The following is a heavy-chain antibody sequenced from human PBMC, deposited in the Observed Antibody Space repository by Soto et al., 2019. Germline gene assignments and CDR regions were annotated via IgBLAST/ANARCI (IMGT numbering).Heavy chain of an antibody. CDR1: GGSFSGYY. D-gene: IGHD1-26*01. Sequence: SETLSLTCAVYGGSFSGYYWSWIRQPPGKGLEWIGEINHSGSTNYNPSLESRVTISVDTSKNQFSLKLSSVTAADTAVYYCARAALSGSYYYYYYYGMDVWGQGTTVTVSS. CDR2: INHSGST. V-gene: IGHV4-34*01. CDR3: ARAALSGSYYYYYYYGMDV. J-gene: IGHJ6*02.